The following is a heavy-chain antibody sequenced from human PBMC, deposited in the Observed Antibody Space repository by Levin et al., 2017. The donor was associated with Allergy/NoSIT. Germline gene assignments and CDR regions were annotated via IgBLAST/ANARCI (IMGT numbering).Heavy chain of an antibody. CDR1: GFTFSTSG. J-gene: IGHJ6*02. D-gene: IGHD5-18*01. V-gene: IGHV3-30*18. Sequence: LSLTCAASGFTFSTSGMHWVRQAPGKGLEWVSLTSSDGSNKHYADSVKGRFTISRDNSKNTLYLQMNSLRAEDTAVYYCAKDRGLWSHYGMDVWGQGTTVTVSS. CDR3: AKDRGLWSHYGMDV. CDR2: TSSDGSNK.